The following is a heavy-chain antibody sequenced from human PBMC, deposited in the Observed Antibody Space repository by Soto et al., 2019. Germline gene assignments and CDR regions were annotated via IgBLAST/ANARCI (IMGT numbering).Heavy chain of an antibody. D-gene: IGHD3-22*01. CDR2: ISSSSSYI. CDR3: ARGDYYDSSGYENLFDY. V-gene: IGHV3-21*01. Sequence: PGGSLRLSCAASGFTFSSYSMNWVRQAPGKGLEWVSSISSSSSYIYYADSVKGRFTISRDNAKNSLYLQMNSLRAEDTAVYYCARGDYYDSSGYENLFDYWGQGTLVTVSS. J-gene: IGHJ4*02. CDR1: GFTFSSYS.